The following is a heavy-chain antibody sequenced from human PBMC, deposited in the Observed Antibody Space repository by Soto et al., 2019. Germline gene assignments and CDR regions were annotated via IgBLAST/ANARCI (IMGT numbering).Heavy chain of an antibody. CDR3: ARIIRITIFGVVIPYGMDV. V-gene: IGHV1-18*01. CDR1: GYTFTSYG. Sequence: GASVKVSCKASGYTFTSYGISWVRQAPGQGLEWMGWISAYNGNTNYAQKLQGRVTMTTDTSTSTAYMELRSLRSDDTAVYYCARIIRITIFGVVIPYGMDVWGQRTTVTVSS. CDR2: ISAYNGNT. D-gene: IGHD3-3*01. J-gene: IGHJ6*02.